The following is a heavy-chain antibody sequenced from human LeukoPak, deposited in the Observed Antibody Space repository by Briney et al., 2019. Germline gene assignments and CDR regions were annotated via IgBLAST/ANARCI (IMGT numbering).Heavy chain of an antibody. CDR3: ARDQGPYYDSSGYNY. V-gene: IGHV3-48*03. D-gene: IGHD3-22*01. Sequence: PGGSLRLSCAASGFTLSSYEMNWVRQAPGKGLEWVSYISSSGSTIYYADSVKGRFTISRDNAKNSLYLQMNSLRAEDTAVYYCARDQGPYYDSSGYNYWGQGTLVTVSS. CDR1: GFTLSSYE. J-gene: IGHJ4*02. CDR2: ISSSGSTI.